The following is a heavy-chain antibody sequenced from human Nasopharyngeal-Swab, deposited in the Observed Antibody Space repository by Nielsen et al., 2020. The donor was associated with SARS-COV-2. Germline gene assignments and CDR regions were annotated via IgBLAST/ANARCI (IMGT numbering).Heavy chain of an antibody. J-gene: IGHJ4*02. Sequence: SETLSLTCTVSGGSISSYYWSWIRQPAGKGLEWIGRIYTSGSTNYNPSLKSRVTMSVDTSKNQFSLKLSSVTAADTAVYYCARGNYVWGSYRSDYWGQGTLVTVSS. V-gene: IGHV4-4*07. CDR1: GGSISSYY. CDR3: ARGNYVWGSYRSDY. D-gene: IGHD3-16*02. CDR2: IYTSGST.